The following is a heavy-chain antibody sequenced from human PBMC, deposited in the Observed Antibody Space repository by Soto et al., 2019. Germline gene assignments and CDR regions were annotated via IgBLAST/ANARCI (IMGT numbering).Heavy chain of an antibody. CDR1: GFTFSSYS. J-gene: IGHJ6*02. CDR3: ARGTTTSAFSAMDV. V-gene: IGHV3-48*01. CDR2: ISSSRSNK. Sequence: GGSLRLSCAASGFTFSSYSMNWVRQAPGKGLEWVSYISSSRSNKYFAESVKGRFTISRDNSKNTLFLQMNSLRAEDTAVYYCARGTTTSAFSAMDVWGQGTTVTVSS. D-gene: IGHD1-1*01.